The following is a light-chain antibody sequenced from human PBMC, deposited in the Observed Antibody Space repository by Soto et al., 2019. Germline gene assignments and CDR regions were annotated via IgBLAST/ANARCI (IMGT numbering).Light chain of an antibody. CDR1: QSVKTKY. CDR3: QQLGTSRLVT. J-gene: IGKJ3*01. CDR2: GVS. V-gene: IGKV3-20*01. Sequence: EIVLTQSPGTLSLSPGERATLSCRASQSVKTKYLAWYQQKPGQSPRLLMSGVSSRATSIPDRFSGSGSGTDINLNIRRVEPEDCARYYCQQLGTSRLVTVGPGTKGDIK.